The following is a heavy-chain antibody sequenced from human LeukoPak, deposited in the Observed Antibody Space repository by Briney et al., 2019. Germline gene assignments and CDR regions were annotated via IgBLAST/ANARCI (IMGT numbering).Heavy chain of an antibody. CDR1: GFTFNSYA. CDR3: AKGGITMIVVVIQYYFDY. D-gene: IGHD3-22*01. CDR2: ISGRGGST. V-gene: IGHV3-23*01. J-gene: IGHJ4*02. Sequence: GGSLRLSCAASGFTFNSYAMSWVRQAPGKGLEWVSVISGRGGSTYYADSVKGRFTISRDNSKKTLYLQMNSLRAEDTAVYYCAKGGITMIVVVIQYYFDYWGQGTLVTVSS.